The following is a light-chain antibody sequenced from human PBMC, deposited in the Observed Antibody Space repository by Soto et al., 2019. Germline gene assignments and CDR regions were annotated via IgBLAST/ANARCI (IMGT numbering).Light chain of an antibody. CDR2: GAS. CDR3: QQYNNWPLIT. Sequence: EIVLTQSPGTLSLSPVEGATLTCRASQSVSSSYLAWYQQKPGQAPRLIIYGASSRPTGIPDRFSGSGSGTEFTLTISSLQSEDFAVYYCQQYNNWPLITFGQGTRLEIK. V-gene: IGKV3-20*01. J-gene: IGKJ5*01. CDR1: QSVSSSY.